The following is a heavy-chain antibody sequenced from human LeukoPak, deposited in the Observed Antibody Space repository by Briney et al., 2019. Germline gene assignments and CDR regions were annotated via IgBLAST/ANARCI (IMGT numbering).Heavy chain of an antibody. Sequence: GGSLRLPCAASGFTFSSYAMSWVRQAPGKGLEWVAAISNSGGDTFYSDSGKGRFTIARDNSKNTLYLQMNSLRVDDTAVYYCAQQLGYCSGGTCYFTYWGQGTLVTVSS. CDR2: ISNSGGDT. V-gene: IGHV3-23*01. CDR3: AQQLGYCSGGTCYFTY. D-gene: IGHD2-15*01. J-gene: IGHJ1*01. CDR1: GFTFSSYA.